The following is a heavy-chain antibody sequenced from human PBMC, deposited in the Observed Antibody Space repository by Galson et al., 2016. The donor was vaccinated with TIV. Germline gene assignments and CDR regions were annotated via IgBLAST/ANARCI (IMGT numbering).Heavy chain of an antibody. D-gene: IGHD6-19*01. CDR3: ARDDGYTSGSDY. J-gene: IGHJ4*02. CDR2: INPNTGGT. CDR1: GYTFTSYG. V-gene: IGHV1-2*04. Sequence: SVKVSCKASGYTFTSYGINWVRQVPGQGLEWVGWINPNTGGTNYAQKFQGWVSMTRDTSINTAYMELSRLKSDDTAVYYCARDDGYTSGSDYWGQGTQVTVSS.